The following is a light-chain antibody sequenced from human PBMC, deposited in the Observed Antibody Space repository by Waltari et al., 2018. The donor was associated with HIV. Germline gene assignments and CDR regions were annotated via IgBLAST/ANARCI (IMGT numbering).Light chain of an antibody. J-gene: IGLJ2*01. CDR2: EVR. CDR3: CSYAGSSTPV. V-gene: IGLV2-23*02. Sequence: QSALTQPASVSGSPVQSITISCTGTSSDVGSYNLVSWYQQHPGKAPKLMIYEVRKRPSGVSNRFSGSKSGNTASLTISGLQAEDEADYYCCSYAGSSTPVFGGGTKLTVL. CDR1: SSDVGSYNL.